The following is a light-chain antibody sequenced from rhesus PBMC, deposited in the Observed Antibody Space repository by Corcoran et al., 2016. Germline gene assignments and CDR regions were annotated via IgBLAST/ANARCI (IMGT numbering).Light chain of an antibody. Sequence: DIQMTQSPSSLSASVGDTVTITSRASQRITSWLTWYQHKQGKAPKLLLYKASTLQSGVPSRFSGLGYRTDFTLTISSLQSEDLATCYSQQYSSHPPSFGQGTKVEIK. J-gene: IGKJ2*01. V-gene: IGKV1-22*01. CDR3: QQYSSHPPS. CDR1: QRITSW. CDR2: KAS.